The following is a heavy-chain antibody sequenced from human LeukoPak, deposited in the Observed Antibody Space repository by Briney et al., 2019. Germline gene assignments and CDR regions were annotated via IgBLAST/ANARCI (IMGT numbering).Heavy chain of an antibody. V-gene: IGHV3-21*01. CDR3: VKNGWLDY. Sequence: GGSLRLSCAASGFTFSSYWMSWARQAPGKGLEWVAYISTSGDSTKYADSVEGRFTISRDNVENSLYLLMNSLRVDDTAVYYCVKNGWLDYWGQGIVVTVSS. CDR1: GFTFSSYW. J-gene: IGHJ4*02. D-gene: IGHD6-19*01. CDR2: ISTSGDST.